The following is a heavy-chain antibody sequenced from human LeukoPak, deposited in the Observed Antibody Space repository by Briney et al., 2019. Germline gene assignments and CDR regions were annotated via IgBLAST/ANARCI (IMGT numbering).Heavy chain of an antibody. CDR1: GFTLSIYT. J-gene: IGHJ4*02. V-gene: IGHV3-21*01. D-gene: IGHD7-27*01. CDR2: ITSSSSSM. Sequence: PGGSLRLSCVASGFTLSIYTKSWVRQAPGKGLEWVSSITSSSSSMYSADSVKGRLTISRDNAKNSLYLQMNSLRAEDTAVYYCARDLAWGGYWGQGTLVTVSS. CDR3: ARDLAWGGY.